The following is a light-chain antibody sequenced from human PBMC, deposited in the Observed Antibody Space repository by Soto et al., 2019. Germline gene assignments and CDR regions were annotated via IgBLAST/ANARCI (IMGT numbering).Light chain of an antibody. CDR2: EVS. J-gene: IGLJ1*01. CDR3: QSYDSSLNGAAV. Sequence: QSALTQPPSASGSPGQSVTISCTGTSSDVGGYNYVSWYQQHPGKAPKLMIYEVSKLPSGVPDRFSGSKSGNTASLTLSGLQAEDETDYYCQSYDSSLNGAAVFGTGTKLTVL. CDR1: SSDVGGYNY. V-gene: IGLV2-8*01.